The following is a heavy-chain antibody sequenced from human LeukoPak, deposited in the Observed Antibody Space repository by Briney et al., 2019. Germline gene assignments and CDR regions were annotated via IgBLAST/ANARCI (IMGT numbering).Heavy chain of an antibody. V-gene: IGHV1-18*01. CDR2: ISVYNGNT. CDR3: ARDGSERPHYMDV. CDR1: GYTFTIFG. Sequence: ASVKVSCKASGYTFTIFGISWVRQAPGQGLEWMGWISVYNGNTNYAQRLQGRVTMTTDTSTTTAYMELRSLTSDDTAMYYCARDGSERPHYMDVWGKGTTVTVSS. J-gene: IGHJ6*03. D-gene: IGHD1-1*01.